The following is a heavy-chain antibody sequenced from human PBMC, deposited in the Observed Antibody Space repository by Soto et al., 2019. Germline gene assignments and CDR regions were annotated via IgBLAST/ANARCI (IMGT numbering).Heavy chain of an antibody. Sequence: SETLSLTCTVSGGSISSYYWSWIRQPPGKGLEWIGYIFYSGSTNYNPSLKSRVTISVDTSKNQFSLRLISVTAADTALYYCARRYGWLYFDYWGQGSLVTVSS. CDR3: ARRYGWLYFDY. CDR2: IFYSGST. V-gene: IGHV4-59*08. CDR1: GGSISSYY. J-gene: IGHJ4*02. D-gene: IGHD6-19*01.